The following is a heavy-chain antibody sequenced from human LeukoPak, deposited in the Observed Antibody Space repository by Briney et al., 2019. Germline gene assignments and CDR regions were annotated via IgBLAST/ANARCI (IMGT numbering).Heavy chain of an antibody. Sequence: GGSLRLSCAASGFTFSSYWMHWVRQAPGKGLVWVSRINSDGSSTSYADSVKGRFTISRDNAKNTLYLQMNSLRAEDTAVYYCARGYDSWSGYLAHFDYWGQGTLVTVSS. J-gene: IGHJ4*02. CDR3: ARGYDSWSGYLAHFDY. V-gene: IGHV3-74*01. CDR1: GFTFSSYW. D-gene: IGHD3-3*01. CDR2: INSDGSST.